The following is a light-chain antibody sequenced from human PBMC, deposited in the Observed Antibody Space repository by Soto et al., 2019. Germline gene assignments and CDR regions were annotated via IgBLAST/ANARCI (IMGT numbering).Light chain of an antibody. Sequence: EIVLTQSPGTLSLSPGERATLSCRASQSVSSSYLAWYKQKPGQAPRILIYDASSRATGIPYRCSGSGSGTDFTLTISRLEPEDFAVYYCQQYGSSPLTFGPGTKVDIK. CDR2: DAS. CDR1: QSVSSSY. J-gene: IGKJ3*01. CDR3: QQYGSSPLT. V-gene: IGKV3-20*01.